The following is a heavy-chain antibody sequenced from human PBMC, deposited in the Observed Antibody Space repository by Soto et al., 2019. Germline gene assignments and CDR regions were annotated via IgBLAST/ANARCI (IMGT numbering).Heavy chain of an antibody. CDR2: FDPEDGET. V-gene: IGHV1-24*01. J-gene: IGHJ4*02. D-gene: IGHD3-22*01. CDR3: ATSRPYYYDSSGYYHQPKFDY. Sequence: ASVKVSCKVSGYTLTELSMHWVRQAPGKGLEWMGGFDPEDGETIYAQKFQGRVTKTEDTSTDTAYMELSSLRSEDTAVYYCATSRPYYYDSSGYYHQPKFDYWGQGTLVTVSS. CDR1: GYTLTELS.